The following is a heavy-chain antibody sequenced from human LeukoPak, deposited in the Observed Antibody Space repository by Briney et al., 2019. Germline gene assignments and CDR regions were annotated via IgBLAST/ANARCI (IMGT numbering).Heavy chain of an antibody. J-gene: IGHJ4*02. CDR2: INTNTGNP. CDR1: GGTFSSYA. V-gene: IGHV7-4-1*02. CDR3: VSYYDSSGYWDY. Sequence: VASVKVSCKASGGTFSSYAISWVRQAPGQGLEWMGWINTNTGNPTYAQGFTGRFVFSSDTSVSTAYLQISSLKAEDTAVYYCVSYYDSSGYWDYWGQGTLVTVSS. D-gene: IGHD3-22*01.